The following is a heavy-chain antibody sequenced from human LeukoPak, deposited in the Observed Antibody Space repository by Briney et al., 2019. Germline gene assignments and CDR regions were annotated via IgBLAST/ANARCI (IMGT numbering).Heavy chain of an antibody. CDR1: GYTFTGYY. CDR2: INPNSGGT. Sequence: ASVKVSCKASGYTFTGYYMHWVRQAPGQGLEWMGWINPNSGGTNYAQKFQGRATMTRDTSISTAYMELSRLRSDDTAVYYCAREASPFYGDFDYWGQGTLVTVSS. CDR3: AREASPFYGDFDY. J-gene: IGHJ4*02. D-gene: IGHD4-17*01. V-gene: IGHV1-2*02.